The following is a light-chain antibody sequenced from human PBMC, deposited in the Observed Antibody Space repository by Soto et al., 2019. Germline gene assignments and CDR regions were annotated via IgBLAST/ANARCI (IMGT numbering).Light chain of an antibody. CDR3: QQYGSSPIT. J-gene: IGKJ5*01. V-gene: IGKV3-20*01. CDR1: QSVINNY. Sequence: EVVLTQSPGTLSLSPGEGATLPCRASQSVINNYLAWYQQKSGQAPRLLIFGASSRATGIPDRFSGSGSGTDFTLTITRLEPEDFAVYYCQQYGSSPITFGQGTQLEIK. CDR2: GAS.